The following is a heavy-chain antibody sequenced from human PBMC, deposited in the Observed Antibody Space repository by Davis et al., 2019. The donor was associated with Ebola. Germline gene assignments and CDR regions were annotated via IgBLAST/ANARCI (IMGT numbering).Heavy chain of an antibody. D-gene: IGHD6-19*01. CDR2: ISYDGSNK. CDR1: GFTFSSYG. Sequence: GESLKISCAASGFTFSSYGMHWVRQAPGKGLEWVAVISYDGSNKYYADSVKGRFTISRDDSKNTAYLQMNSLKTEDTAVYYCTSQASKGIAVAAGDYWGQGTLVTVSS. V-gene: IGHV3-30*03. J-gene: IGHJ4*02. CDR3: TSQASKGIAVAAGDY.